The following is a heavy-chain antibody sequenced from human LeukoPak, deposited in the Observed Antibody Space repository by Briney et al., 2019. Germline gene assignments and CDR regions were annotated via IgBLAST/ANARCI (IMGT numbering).Heavy chain of an antibody. Sequence: PGGSLRLSCAASGFTFSSYGMHWVRQAPGKGLEWVAVIWYDGSNKYYADSVKGRFTISRDNSKNTLYLQMNSLRAEDTAVYYCARERYYDILTGYLGYYYYGMDVWGQGTTVTVSS. CDR1: GFTFSSYG. V-gene: IGHV3-33*01. CDR2: IWYDGSNK. D-gene: IGHD3-9*01. J-gene: IGHJ6*02. CDR3: ARERYYDILTGYLGYYYYGMDV.